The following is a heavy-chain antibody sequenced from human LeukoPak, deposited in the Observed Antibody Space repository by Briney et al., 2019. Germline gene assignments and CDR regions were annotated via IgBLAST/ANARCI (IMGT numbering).Heavy chain of an antibody. Sequence: ASVKVSCKASGYTFTGYYMHWVRQAPGQGLEWMGRINPNSGRTNYAQKFQGRVTMTRDTSISTAYMELSRLRSDDTAVYYCARDSEITMVRGVLYYYCYYMDVWGKGTTVTVSS. CDR2: INPNSGRT. D-gene: IGHD3-10*01. CDR1: GYTFTGYY. J-gene: IGHJ6*03. CDR3: ARDSEITMVRGVLYYYCYYMDV. V-gene: IGHV1-2*06.